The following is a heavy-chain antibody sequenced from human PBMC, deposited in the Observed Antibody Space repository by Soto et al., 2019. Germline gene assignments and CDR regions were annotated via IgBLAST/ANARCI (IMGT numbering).Heavy chain of an antibody. CDR1: GFTFDDYA. D-gene: IGHD2-15*01. J-gene: IGHJ5*02. CDR2: ISWNSGSI. Sequence: GGSLRLSCAASGFTFDDYAMHWVRQAPGKGLEWVSGISWNSGSIGYADSVKGRFTISRDNAKNSLYLQMNSLRAEDTALYYCAKDPTEYCSGGSCYVSWGQGTLVTVSS. V-gene: IGHV3-9*01. CDR3: AKDPTEYCSGGSCYVS.